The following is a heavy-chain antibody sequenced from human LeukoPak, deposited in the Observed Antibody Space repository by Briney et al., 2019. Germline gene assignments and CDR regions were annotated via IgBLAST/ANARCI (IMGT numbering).Heavy chain of an antibody. Sequence: GGSLRLSCAASGFTFSSYAMHWVRQAPGKGLEWVAVIWYDGSNKYYADSVKGRFTISRDNSKNTLYLQMNSLRAEDTAVYYCARGELEMATIESWYFDYWGQGTLVTVSS. V-gene: IGHV3-33*08. CDR3: ARGELEMATIESWYFDY. CDR1: GFTFSSYA. D-gene: IGHD5-12*01. CDR2: IWYDGSNK. J-gene: IGHJ4*02.